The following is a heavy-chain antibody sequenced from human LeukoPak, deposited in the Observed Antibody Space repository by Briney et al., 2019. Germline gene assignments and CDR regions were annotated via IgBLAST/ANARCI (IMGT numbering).Heavy chain of an antibody. Sequence: GESLKISCKGSGYSFTSYWIGWVRQMPGKGLEWMGIIYPGDSDTRYSPSFQGQDTISADKSTSTAYLQWSSLKASDTAMYYCARLPPTIFGVVTPYNWFDPWGQGTLVTVSS. CDR3: ARLPPTIFGVVTPYNWFDP. J-gene: IGHJ5*02. D-gene: IGHD3-3*01. CDR1: GYSFTSYW. CDR2: IYPGDSDT. V-gene: IGHV5-51*01.